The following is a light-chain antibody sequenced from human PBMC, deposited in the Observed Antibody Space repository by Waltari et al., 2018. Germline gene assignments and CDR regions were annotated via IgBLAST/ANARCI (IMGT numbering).Light chain of an antibody. CDR1: SSDVGGYNY. J-gene: IGLJ2*01. V-gene: IGLV2-14*03. CDR2: DVS. Sequence: QSALTQPASVSGSPGQSIPISCTGTSSDVGGYNYVSWYQQHPGKAPKLRIYDVSNRPSGVSNRVSGSNACNTASRPISVLQAEDEAYYYCSSYTSSSTHVVFGGGTKLTVL. CDR3: SSYTSSSTHVV.